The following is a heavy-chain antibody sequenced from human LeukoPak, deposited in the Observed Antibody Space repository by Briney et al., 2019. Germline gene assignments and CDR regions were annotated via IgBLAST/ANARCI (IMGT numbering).Heavy chain of an antibody. D-gene: IGHD4-17*01. CDR1: GYTFDVYY. V-gene: IGHV1-46*02. Sequence: ASVKVSCKASGYTFDVYYIHWVRQAPGQGLEWMGIFNPSGGNTNYAQRFQGRVTLTRDTSTTTVYMDLSGLRPEDTAVYYCARGRTVTNYFDLWGRGTLLTVSS. J-gene: IGHJ2*01. CDR3: ARGRTVTNYFDL. CDR2: FNPSGGNT.